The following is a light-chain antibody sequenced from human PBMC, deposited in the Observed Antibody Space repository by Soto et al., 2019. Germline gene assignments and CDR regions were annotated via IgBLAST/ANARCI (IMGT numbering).Light chain of an antibody. CDR3: QQRSNWPPYT. Sequence: EIVLTQSPATLSLSPGERATLSCRASQSVSSYLAWYQQKPGQAPRLLSYDASNRATGIPARFSGSGSGTDIPLTNRRPEPEDFAIYYCQQRSNWPPYTFAQGTKLEIK. J-gene: IGKJ2*01. CDR2: DAS. V-gene: IGKV3-11*01. CDR1: QSVSSY.